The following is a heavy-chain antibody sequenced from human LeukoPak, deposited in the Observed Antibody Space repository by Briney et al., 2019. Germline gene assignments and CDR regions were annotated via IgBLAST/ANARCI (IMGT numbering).Heavy chain of an antibody. Sequence: SETLSLTCAVYGGFFGGYYWSWIRRPPGKGLEWIGEINHSGSTNYNPSLKSRVTISVDTSKNQFSLKLSSVTAADTAVYYCATTSYYYDSPDYWGQGTLVTVSS. CDR2: INHSGST. V-gene: IGHV4-34*01. J-gene: IGHJ4*02. CDR1: GGFFGGYY. D-gene: IGHD3-22*01. CDR3: ATTSYYYDSPDY.